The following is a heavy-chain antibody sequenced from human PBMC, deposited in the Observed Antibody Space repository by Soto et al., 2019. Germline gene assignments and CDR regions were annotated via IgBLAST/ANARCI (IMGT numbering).Heavy chain of an antibody. CDR1: GLTVSSNY. CDR3: ARSSNSIAAAGTGFDY. CDR2: IYSGGST. Sequence: PGGSLRLSCAASGLTVSSNYMSWVRQAPGKGLEWVSVIYSGGSTYYADSVKGRFTISRDNSKNTLYLQMNSLRAEDTAVYYCARSSNSIAAAGTGFDYWGQGTLVTVSS. D-gene: IGHD6-13*01. V-gene: IGHV3-53*01. J-gene: IGHJ4*02.